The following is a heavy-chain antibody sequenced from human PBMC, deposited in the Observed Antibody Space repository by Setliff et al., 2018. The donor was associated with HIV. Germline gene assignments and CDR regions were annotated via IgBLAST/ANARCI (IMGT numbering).Heavy chain of an antibody. CDR1: GYSISTAYY. D-gene: IGHD2-2*01. CDR3: ARGDAMTSLGAFDI. V-gene: IGHV4-38-2*01. CDR2: VYHSGTT. J-gene: IGHJ3*02. Sequence: PSETLSLTCAVSGYSISTAYYWGWIRQPPGKGLEWIGSVYHSGTTYYNPSLKSRVTISVDMSNNQFSLKVTSVTAADTAVYYCARGDAMTSLGAFDIWGQGTMVTVSS.